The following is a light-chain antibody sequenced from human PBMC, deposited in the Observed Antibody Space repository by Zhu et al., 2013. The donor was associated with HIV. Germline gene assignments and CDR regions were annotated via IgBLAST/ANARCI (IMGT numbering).Light chain of an antibody. CDR3: QQYGSSPPTT. Sequence: EIVLTQSPGTLSLSPGERATLSCRPSQSVSATFLAWYQHKPGQPPRLLIHGASQRATGIPTRFSGSGSGTDFTLTISRLEPEDFAVYYCQQYGSSPPTTFGQGTRLEIK. CDR1: QSVSATF. J-gene: IGKJ5*01. CDR2: GAS. V-gene: IGKV3-20*01.